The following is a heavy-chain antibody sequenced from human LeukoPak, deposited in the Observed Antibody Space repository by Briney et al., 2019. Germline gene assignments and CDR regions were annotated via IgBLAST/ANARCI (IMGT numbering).Heavy chain of an antibody. V-gene: IGHV3-21*01. Sequence: GGSLRLSCAASGYTFSSYSMNWVRQAPGKGLEWVSSISSTSSYIYYADSLKGRFTISRDNAKNSLYLQMISLRAEDTAVYYCARGYCSGGSCYPRDYWGQGTLVTVSS. CDR3: ARGYCSGGSCYPRDY. CDR1: GYTFSSYS. D-gene: IGHD2-15*01. J-gene: IGHJ4*02. CDR2: ISSTSSYI.